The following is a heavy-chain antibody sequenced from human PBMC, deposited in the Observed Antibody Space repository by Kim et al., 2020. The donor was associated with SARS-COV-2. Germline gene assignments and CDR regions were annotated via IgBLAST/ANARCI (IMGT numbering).Heavy chain of an antibody. CDR2: ISHTGDIT. Sequence: GGSLRLSCAGSGFTFSSYGMSWVRQAPGKGLEWVSAISHTGDITDYADSMKGRFTISRDNSKNTLYLQMNSLRADDTALYYCAIHGSNYGAYNYWGQGTLVTVSS. V-gene: IGHV3-23*01. CDR3: AIHGSNYGAYNY. CDR1: GFTFSSYG. J-gene: IGHJ4*02. D-gene: IGHD4-17*01.